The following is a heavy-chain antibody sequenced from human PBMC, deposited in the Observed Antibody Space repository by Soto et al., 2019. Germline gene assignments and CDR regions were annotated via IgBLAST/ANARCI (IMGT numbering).Heavy chain of an antibody. V-gene: IGHV3-7*02. CDR2: IKQDGSEK. Sequence: GGSLRLSCAASGFTFSSYWMHWVRQAPGKGLEWVANIKQDGSEKYYEDSVTGRFTISRDNAKNSLFLQMNSLRAEDTAVYYCARNGDSSDYRGWFDPWGQGTLVTVSS. J-gene: IGHJ5*02. CDR3: ARNGDSSDYRGWFDP. D-gene: IGHD3-22*01. CDR1: GFTFSSYW.